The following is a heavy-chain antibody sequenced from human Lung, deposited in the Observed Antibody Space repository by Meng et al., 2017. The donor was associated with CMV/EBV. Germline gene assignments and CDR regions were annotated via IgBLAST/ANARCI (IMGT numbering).Heavy chain of an antibody. D-gene: IGHD2-2*01. J-gene: IGHJ4*02. CDR3: ARGEVPAIIDY. CDR1: GFIVSTKY. Sequence: EAQLVESGGGLVQPGGSLRLSCEASGFIVSTKYMNWVRQAPGKGLEWVSVIYSGGSTYYTDSVKSRFTISRDNSKNTLYLQMNSLRTEDTAVYYCARGEVPAIIDYWGQGILVTVSS. CDR2: IYSGGST. V-gene: IGHV3-66*01.